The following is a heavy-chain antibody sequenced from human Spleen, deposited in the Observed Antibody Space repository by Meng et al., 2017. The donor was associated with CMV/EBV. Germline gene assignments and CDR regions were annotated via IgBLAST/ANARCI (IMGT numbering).Heavy chain of an antibody. CDR3: AKGGPQWLVESYFDY. J-gene: IGHJ4*02. CDR2: IRYDGSHD. CDR1: EFTFSDYG. V-gene: IGHV3-30*02. D-gene: IGHD6-19*01. Sequence: GGSLRLSCAASEFTFSDYGMHWVRQAPGKGLEWVTFIRYDGSHDYYADSVKGRFTISRDSSKNTLYLQMNRLRVEDTALYYCAKGGPQWLVESYFDYWGQGTLVTVSS.